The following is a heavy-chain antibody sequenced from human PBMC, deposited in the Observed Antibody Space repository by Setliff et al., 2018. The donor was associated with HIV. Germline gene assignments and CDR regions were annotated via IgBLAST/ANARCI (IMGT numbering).Heavy chain of an antibody. Sequence: GGSLRLSCEASGFTFSSFEMNWVRQAPGKGLEWVSYISTNSSYRYYADSVKGRFTISRDNAKNSLYLQMNSLRAEDTAVYYCARDQGNYVPLGYYYGMDVWGQGTTVTVSS. CDR3: ARDQGNYVPLGYYYGMDV. CDR1: GFTFSSFE. D-gene: IGHD1-7*01. J-gene: IGHJ6*02. CDR2: ISTNSSYR. V-gene: IGHV3-21*05.